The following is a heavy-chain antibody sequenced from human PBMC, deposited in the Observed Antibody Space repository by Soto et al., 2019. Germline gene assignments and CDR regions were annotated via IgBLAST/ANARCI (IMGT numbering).Heavy chain of an antibody. Sequence: PSETLSLTRTVSGGSISSSSNYWGWIRQPPGKGLEWIGSIYYSGSTYYNPSLKSRVTISVDTSKNQFSLKLSSVTAADTAVYYCARHSSGWSSYYYHGMDVWGRGTTVTVSS. J-gene: IGHJ6*02. D-gene: IGHD6-19*01. V-gene: IGHV4-39*01. CDR3: ARHSSGWSSYYYHGMDV. CDR1: GGSISSSSNY. CDR2: IYYSGST.